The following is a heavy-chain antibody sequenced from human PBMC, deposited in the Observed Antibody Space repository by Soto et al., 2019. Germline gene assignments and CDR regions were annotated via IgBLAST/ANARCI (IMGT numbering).Heavy chain of an antibody. CDR2: IYYSGST. D-gene: IGHD3-10*01. CDR1: GGSISSGGYY. CDR3: ARGVTMVRGVIHTPYFDY. V-gene: IGHV4-31*03. Sequence: QVQLQESGPGLVKPSQTLSLTCTVSGGSISSGGYYWSWIRQHPGKGLEWIGYIYYSGSTYYNPSLKSRGTISVDTSKNQCSLKLSSVTAADTAVYYRARGVTMVRGVIHTPYFDYWGQGTLVTVSS. J-gene: IGHJ4*02.